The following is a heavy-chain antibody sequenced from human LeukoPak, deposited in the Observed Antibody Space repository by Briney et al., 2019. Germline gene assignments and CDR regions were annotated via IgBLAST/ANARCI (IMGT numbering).Heavy chain of an antibody. CDR1: GYSFTSYW. CDR2: IYPGDSDT. J-gene: IGHJ5*02. Sequence: GESLKISCKGAGYSFTSYWIGWVRQMPGKGLECMGIIYPGDSDTRYSPSFQGQVTISADKSISTAYLQWSSLKASDTAMYSCARSLSSTSQNWFDPWGQGTLVTVFS. D-gene: IGHD2-2*01. V-gene: IGHV5-51*01. CDR3: ARSLSSTSQNWFDP.